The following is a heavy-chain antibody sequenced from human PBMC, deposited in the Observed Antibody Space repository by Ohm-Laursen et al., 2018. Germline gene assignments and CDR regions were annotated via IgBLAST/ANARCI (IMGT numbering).Heavy chain of an antibody. D-gene: IGHD2/OR15-2a*01. CDR3: ARLLYGNWFDP. Sequence: SLRLSCAASGFTFSSYGMHWVRQAPGKGLEWVAVIWYDGSNKYYADSVKGRFTISRDNSKNTLYLQMGSLRAEDMAVYYCARLLYGNWFDPWGQGTLVTVSS. J-gene: IGHJ5*02. V-gene: IGHV3-33*01. CDR2: IWYDGSNK. CDR1: GFTFSSYG.